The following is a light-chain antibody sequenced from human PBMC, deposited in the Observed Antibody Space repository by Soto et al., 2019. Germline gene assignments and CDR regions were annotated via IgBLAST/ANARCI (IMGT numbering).Light chain of an antibody. V-gene: IGKV1-33*01. Sequence: DIHLTQSPSSLSASVGDRVSLTCQASQDITNYLNWYQQKPGQAPKLLIYDSSTLETGVPSRFSGSESGTDFTFSISSLQPEDFATYYCQQYDDLPLTFGGGTKVEIK. J-gene: IGKJ4*01. CDR1: QDITNY. CDR2: DSS. CDR3: QQYDDLPLT.